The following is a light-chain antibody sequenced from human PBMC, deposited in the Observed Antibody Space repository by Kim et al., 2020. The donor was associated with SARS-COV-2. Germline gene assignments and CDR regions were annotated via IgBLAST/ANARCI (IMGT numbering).Light chain of an antibody. CDR2: SNN. V-gene: IGLV1-44*01. J-gene: IGLJ3*02. CDR3: AVWDDSLNGWV. Sequence: GQRVTMSCSGDSFNIGSNTVNWYHHLPGTAPKLLIFSNNQRPSGVLDRFSGSKSGTSASLAISGLRSEDDGDYYCAVWDDSLNGWVFGGGTRLTVL. CDR1: SFNIGSNT.